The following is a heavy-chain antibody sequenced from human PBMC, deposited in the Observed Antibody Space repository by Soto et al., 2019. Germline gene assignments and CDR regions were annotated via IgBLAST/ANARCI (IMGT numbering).Heavy chain of an antibody. J-gene: IGHJ3*02. Sequence: GASVKVSCKASGYTFTAYAIPWVRQAPGQGLEWMGWISADTGNTNYSQKLQGRVTMTTDTSTSTAYMELRSLRSDDTAVYYCAHGVDSSGLGAFDIWGQGTMVTVSS. CDR2: ISADTGNT. CDR1: GYTFTAYA. D-gene: IGHD6-19*01. V-gene: IGHV1-18*01. CDR3: AHGVDSSGLGAFDI.